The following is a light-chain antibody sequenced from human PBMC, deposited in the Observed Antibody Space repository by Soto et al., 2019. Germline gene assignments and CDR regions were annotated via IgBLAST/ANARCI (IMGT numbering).Light chain of an antibody. Sequence: DIQMTQSPSTLSASVGDRVTITCWASHSISAYLAWYQQKPGRAPNLLIFEASFLESGVPSRFSGSGSGTEFTLTIDSLQPDDFATYYCQQYTTYSPTFGQGTRV. J-gene: IGKJ1*01. CDR3: QQYTTYSPT. V-gene: IGKV1-5*03. CDR2: EAS. CDR1: HSISAY.